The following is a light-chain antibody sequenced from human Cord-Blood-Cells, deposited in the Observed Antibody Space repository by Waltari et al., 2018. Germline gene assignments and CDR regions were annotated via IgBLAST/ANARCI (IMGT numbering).Light chain of an antibody. CDR3: NSRDSSGNV. CDR2: GKN. CDR1: NHRNHY. Sequence: SSELTQDPAVSVALGQTVRIPGQGDNHRNHYESWYQQKPGQAPVLVIYGKNNRPSGIPDRFSGSSSGNTASLTITGAQAEDEADYYCNSRDSSGNVFGGGTKLTVL. V-gene: IGLV3-19*01. J-gene: IGLJ2*01.